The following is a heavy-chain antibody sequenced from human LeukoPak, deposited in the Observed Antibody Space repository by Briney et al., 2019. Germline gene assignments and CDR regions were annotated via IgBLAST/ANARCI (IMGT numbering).Heavy chain of an antibody. J-gene: IGHJ4*02. V-gene: IGHV1-2*02. CDR3: ARDTAVVVIPYFDY. CDR1: GYTFTGYY. Sequence: ASVKVSCKASGYTFTGYYMHWVRQAPGQGLEWMGWINPNSGGTNYAQKFQGRVTMTRDTSISTAYMELSRLRSDDTAVYYCARDTAVVVIPYFDYWGQGTLVTVSS. CDR2: INPNSGGT. D-gene: IGHD3-22*01.